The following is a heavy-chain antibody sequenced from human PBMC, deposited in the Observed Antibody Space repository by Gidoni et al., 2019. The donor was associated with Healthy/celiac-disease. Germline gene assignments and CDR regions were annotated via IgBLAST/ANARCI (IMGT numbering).Heavy chain of an antibody. CDR1: GFTFRSYA. D-gene: IGHD3-16*01. CDR3: ARSPRWLYLYMDV. V-gene: IGHV3-30-3*01. Sequence: QVQLVESGGGVVQPGSPLRPPCAASGFTFRSYAMHWVRQAPGKGREWVAVISYDGSNKYYADSVKGRFTISRDNSKNTLYLQMNSLRAEDTAVYYCARSPRWLYLYMDVWGKGTTVTVSS. J-gene: IGHJ6*03. CDR2: ISYDGSNK.